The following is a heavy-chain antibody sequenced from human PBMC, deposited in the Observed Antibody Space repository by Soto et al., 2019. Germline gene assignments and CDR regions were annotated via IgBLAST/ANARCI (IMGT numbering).Heavy chain of an antibody. V-gene: IGHV1-18*01. CDR2: ISTYNGDT. Sequence: QVHLVQSGAEVKMPGASVKVSCQTSGYTFTTFGISWVRQAPGQGLEWMGWISTYNGDTNFAQRFQGRVTMTTDTSTSTAYMELRSLRSDDTAVYYCAITERGVDYTKDKYYYYMDVWGKGTTVTVSS. CDR3: AITERGVDYTKDKYYYYMDV. D-gene: IGHD4-4*01. CDR1: GYTFTTFG. J-gene: IGHJ6*03.